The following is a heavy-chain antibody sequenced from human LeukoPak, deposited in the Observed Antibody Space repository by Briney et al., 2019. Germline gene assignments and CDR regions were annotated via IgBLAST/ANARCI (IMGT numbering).Heavy chain of an antibody. D-gene: IGHD6-13*01. CDR1: GGSISSSNW. CDR2: IYHTGST. V-gene: IGHV4-4*02. CDR3: VRVYYNSSYDYWYFDL. Sequence: PSVTLSPTCAVSGGSISSSNWWSWVRQPPGKWLEWIGEIYHTGSTNYNPSLKGRVIISVDKSKNQFSLKLSSVTAADTAVYFCVRVYYNSSYDYWYFDLWGRGTLVTVSS. J-gene: IGHJ2*01.